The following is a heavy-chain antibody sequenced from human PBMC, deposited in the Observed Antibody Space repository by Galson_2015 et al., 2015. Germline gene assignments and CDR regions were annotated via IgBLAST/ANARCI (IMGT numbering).Heavy chain of an antibody. V-gene: IGHV3-7*01. CDR2: IKQDGSEK. D-gene: IGHD6-19*01. J-gene: IGHJ4*02. CDR3: ARVGSSSGWSYYFDY. CDR1: GFTFSSYW. Sequence: SLRLSCAASGFTFSSYWMSWVRQAPGKGLEWVANIKQDGSEKYYVDSVKGRFTISRDNAKNSLYLQMNSLRAEDTAVYYCARVGSSSGWSYYFDYWGQGTLVTVSS.